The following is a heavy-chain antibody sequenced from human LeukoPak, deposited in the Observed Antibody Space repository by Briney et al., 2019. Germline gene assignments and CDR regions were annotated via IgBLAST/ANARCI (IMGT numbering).Heavy chain of an antibody. CDR1: GYSITRGYY. V-gene: IGHV4-38-2*01. CDR2: IQHSGNT. CDR3: ARLAVRGLYYFDS. J-gene: IGHJ4*02. Sequence: KSSETLSLTCAVSGYSITRGYYWGWIRPTPGKGLDWIAIIQHSGNTYYNPSLKSRGTISLDTSRNELSLRLNSVTAADTAVYYCARLAVRGLYYFDSWGQGTLVTVSS. D-gene: IGHD3-10*01.